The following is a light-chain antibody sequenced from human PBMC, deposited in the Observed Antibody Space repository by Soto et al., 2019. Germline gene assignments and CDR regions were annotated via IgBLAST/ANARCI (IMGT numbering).Light chain of an antibody. Sequence: QSALTQPASVSGSPGQSITISCTGTSSDVGGYNYVSWYQQHPVKAPKLMIYDVSNRPSGVSNRFSGSKSGNTASLTISGLQAEDEADYYCSSYTSSSTLVVFGGGTTVTVL. CDR3: SSYTSSSTLVV. J-gene: IGLJ2*01. CDR1: SSDVGGYNY. V-gene: IGLV2-14*01. CDR2: DVS.